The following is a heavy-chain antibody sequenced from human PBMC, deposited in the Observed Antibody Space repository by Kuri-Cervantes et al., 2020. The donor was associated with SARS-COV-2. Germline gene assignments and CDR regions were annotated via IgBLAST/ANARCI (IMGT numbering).Heavy chain of an antibody. Sequence: ASVKVSCKASGYTFTSYYMHWVRQAPGQGLEWMGIINPSGGSTSYAQKFQGRVTMTRDTSTSTVYMELSSLRSEDTAVYYCARGSAGGRYSNYVLDYWGQRTLVTVSS. CDR3: ARGSAGGRYSNYVLDY. V-gene: IGHV1-46*01. J-gene: IGHJ4*02. D-gene: IGHD4-11*01. CDR2: INPSGGST. CDR1: GYTFTSYY.